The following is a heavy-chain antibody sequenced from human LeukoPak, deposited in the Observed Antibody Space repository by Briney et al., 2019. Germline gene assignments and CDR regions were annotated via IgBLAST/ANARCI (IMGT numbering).Heavy chain of an antibody. V-gene: IGHV3-7*01. CDR3: PGDIAVSGKYRYYYYYGMDV. CDR1: GFTFSGYW. CDR2: IKKAGREK. Sequence: GGSLRLSCAASGFTFSGYWMSWVRQAPGKGLEWVADIKKAGREKSYVDSVKGRFTISRDNAKNSLYLQMNSLSAEDTAVYDCPGDIAVSGKYRYYYYYGMDVWRQGTTDSVPS. D-gene: IGHD6-19*01. J-gene: IGHJ6*02.